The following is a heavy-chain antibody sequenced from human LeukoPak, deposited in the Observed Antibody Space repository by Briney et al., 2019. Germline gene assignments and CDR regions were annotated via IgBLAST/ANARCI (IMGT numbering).Heavy chain of an antibody. Sequence: GGSLRLSCAASGFTFSSYGMHWVRQAPGKGLEWVAVISYDGSNKYYADSVKGRFTISRDNSKNTLYLQMNSLRAEDTAVYYCAKDRGRYCSGGSCYSLGYWGQGTLVTVSS. J-gene: IGHJ4*02. D-gene: IGHD2-15*01. CDR3: AKDRGRYCSGGSCYSLGY. CDR2: ISYDGSNK. V-gene: IGHV3-30*18. CDR1: GFTFSSYG.